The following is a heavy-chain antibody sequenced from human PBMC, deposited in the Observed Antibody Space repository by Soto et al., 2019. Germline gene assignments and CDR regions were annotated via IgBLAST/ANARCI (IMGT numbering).Heavy chain of an antibody. CDR3: AKDGVEPPPTRKYYYYYYMDV. CDR1: GFTFSSYG. J-gene: IGHJ6*03. D-gene: IGHD3-3*01. V-gene: IGHV3-30*18. CDR2: ISYDGSNK. Sequence: PGGSLRLSCAASGFTFSSYGMHWVRQAPGKGLEWVAVISYDGSNKYYADTVKGRYTISRDNSKNTLYLQINSLRAEDTAVYNCAKDGVEPPPTRKYYYYYYMDVWGKGTTVTVSS.